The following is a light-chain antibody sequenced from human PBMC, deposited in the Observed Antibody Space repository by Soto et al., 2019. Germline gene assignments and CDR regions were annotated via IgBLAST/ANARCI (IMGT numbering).Light chain of an antibody. CDR3: QQCNNWPLT. CDR2: GAS. J-gene: IGKJ4*01. CDR1: QSVNTN. V-gene: IGKV3-15*01. Sequence: EIVMTQSPATLSVSPGDRATLSCRASQSVNTNLAWYQQKPGQAPRLLIYGASTRATGVPARFSGSASGTEFTPTISSLQSEDFAVSYCQQCNNWPLTFGGGTRVEIK.